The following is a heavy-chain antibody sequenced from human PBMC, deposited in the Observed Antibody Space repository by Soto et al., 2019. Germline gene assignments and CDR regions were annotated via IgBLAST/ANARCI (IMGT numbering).Heavy chain of an antibody. CDR1: GDSMTKYY. CDR3: ARTVGAAYYFDF. V-gene: IGHV4-4*07. J-gene: IGHJ4*02. CDR2: IYTSGST. Sequence: QVQLQESGPGLVKPSETLSLTCTVSGDSMTKYYWSWIRQPAGKGLEWIGRIYTSGSTNYNPSPKSRVTMSIDTSNNHFSLSLKSVTAADTAVYYCARTVGAAYYFDFWGQGALVTVSS. D-gene: IGHD1-26*01.